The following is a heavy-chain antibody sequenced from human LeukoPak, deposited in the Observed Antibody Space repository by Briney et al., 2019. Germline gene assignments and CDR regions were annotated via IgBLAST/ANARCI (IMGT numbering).Heavy chain of an antibody. CDR3: TKNYYDSSGSLSY. CDR2: IKGKTAGATT. Sequence: GRSLRLSCAASGFTFNNAWMTWVRQAPGKGLEWVGRIKGKTAGATTDYGTPVKGRFTISRDDSKNTLYLQMDNLKTEDTAVYFCTKNYYDSSGSLSYWGQGTLVTVSS. J-gene: IGHJ4*02. D-gene: IGHD3-22*01. V-gene: IGHV3-15*01. CDR1: GFTFNNAW.